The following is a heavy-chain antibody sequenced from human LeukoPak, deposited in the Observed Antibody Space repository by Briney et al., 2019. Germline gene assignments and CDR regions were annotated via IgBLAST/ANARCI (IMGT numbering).Heavy chain of an antibody. CDR2: IYTTGST. J-gene: IGHJ4*02. Sequence: SETLSLTCTVSSGSITSGNNYWTWVRQPAGKGLEWVGHIYTTGSTTGRTNYSPSLKSRVTISIDTSTNQFSLRLTSVTAADTAIYFCARDRYGGYVNQAFDSWGQGTLVTVSS. CDR1: SGSITSGNNY. V-gene: IGHV4-61*09. D-gene: IGHD5-12*01. CDR3: ARDRYGGYVNQAFDS.